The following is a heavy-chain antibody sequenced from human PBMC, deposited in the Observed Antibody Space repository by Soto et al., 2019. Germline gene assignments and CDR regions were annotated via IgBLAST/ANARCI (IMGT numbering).Heavy chain of an antibody. CDR3: ARCCHSSSSLSESDY. Sequence: ASVKVSCKASGYTFTNYGLTWVRQAPGQGLEWMGWISAYNGNTNYAQKLQGRVTMTTDKSTSTAYMELSSLRSEDTAVYYCARCCHSSSSLSESDYWGQGTLVTSPQ. D-gene: IGHD6-6*01. J-gene: IGHJ4*02. CDR2: ISAYNGNT. V-gene: IGHV1-18*01. CDR1: GYTFTNYG.